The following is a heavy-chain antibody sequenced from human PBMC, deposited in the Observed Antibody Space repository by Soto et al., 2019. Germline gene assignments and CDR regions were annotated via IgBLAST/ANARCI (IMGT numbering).Heavy chain of an antibody. V-gene: IGHV3-33*01. D-gene: IGHD3-22*01. CDR1: GFTFSSYG. CDR2: IWYDGSNK. Sequence: PVGSLRLSCAASGFTFSSYGMHWVRQAPGKGLEWVAVIWYDGSNKYYADSVKGRFTISRDNSKNTLYLQMNSLRAEDTAVYYCARAVGGSGYRPHNWFDPWGQGTLVTVSS. CDR3: ARAVGGSGYRPHNWFDP. J-gene: IGHJ5*02.